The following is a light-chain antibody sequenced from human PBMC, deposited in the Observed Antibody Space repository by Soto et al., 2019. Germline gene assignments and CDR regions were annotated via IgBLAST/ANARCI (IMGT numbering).Light chain of an antibody. V-gene: IGLV2-14*03. CDR1: SSDVGGYNY. J-gene: IGLJ2*01. Sequence: QPVSVSGSPGQSITISCTGTSSDVGGYNYVSWYRQHPGKAPKLMIYDVNNRPSGVSNRFSGSKSGNTASLTISGLQAEDEADYYCSSHSSSSTLVVFGGGTKLTVL. CDR2: DVN. CDR3: SSHSSSSTLVV.